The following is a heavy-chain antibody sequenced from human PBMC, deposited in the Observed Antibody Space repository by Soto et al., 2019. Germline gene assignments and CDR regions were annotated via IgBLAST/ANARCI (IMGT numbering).Heavy chain of an antibody. CDR1: EFAFSTCA. CDR3: VRDKRDLRFLEWSYYFDY. CDR2: ISYDGSNK. J-gene: IGHJ4*02. V-gene: IGHV3-30-3*01. D-gene: IGHD3-3*01. Sequence: QLQLVESGGGVVQPGRSLRLSCAASEFAFSTCAMHRVRQAPAKELERVALISYDGSNKYYADSVEGRYTISRDNSKNTLYLQMVGLRAEDTAVYYCVRDKRDLRFLEWSYYFDYWGQGALVTVSS.